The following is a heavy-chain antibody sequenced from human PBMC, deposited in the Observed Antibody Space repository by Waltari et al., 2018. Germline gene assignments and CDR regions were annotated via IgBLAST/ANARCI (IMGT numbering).Heavy chain of an antibody. D-gene: IGHD3-10*01. J-gene: IGHJ4*02. CDR1: GITFSDSA. Sequence: QVQLVESGGGVVQPGRSLRLSCAASGITFSDSAMHWVRQTPGRGLEWVSVIWNDGSDQYYADSVKGRFTISRDNSKNTLYLQMNSLRVEDTGVYYCAKANGSGGFLVDFWGQGTLVTVSS. V-gene: IGHV3-33*06. CDR2: IWNDGSDQ. CDR3: AKANGSGGFLVDF.